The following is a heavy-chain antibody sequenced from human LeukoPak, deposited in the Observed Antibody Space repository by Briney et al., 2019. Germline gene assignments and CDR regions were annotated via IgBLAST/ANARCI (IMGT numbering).Heavy chain of an antibody. D-gene: IGHD1-1*01. V-gene: IGHV4-59*01. Sequence: SETLSLTCTVSGGSISSYCWSCIRQPPGKGLEWIGYIYYSGSTNYNPSLKSRVTISVDTSKNQFSLKLSSVTAADTAVYYCARGRASGNFVDAFDIWGQGTMVTVSS. CDR2: IYYSGST. J-gene: IGHJ3*02. CDR1: GGSISSYC. CDR3: ARGRASGNFVDAFDI.